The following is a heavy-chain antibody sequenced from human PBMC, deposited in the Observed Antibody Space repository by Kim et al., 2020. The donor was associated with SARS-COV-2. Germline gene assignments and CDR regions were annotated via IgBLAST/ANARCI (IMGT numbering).Heavy chain of an antibody. D-gene: IGHD1-1*01. CDR3: AKDIDGTMGFNDAFDF. J-gene: IGHJ3*01. CDR2: ISGGVDAT. CDR1: GFTISTYA. Sequence: GGSLRLSCAASGFTISTYAVNWVRQAPGKGLEWVSGISGGVDATYYADSVKGRFTISRDNSKNTLFLQMNSLRAEDAALYYCAKDIDGTMGFNDAFDFWGQGTMVTVSS. V-gene: IGHV3-23*01.